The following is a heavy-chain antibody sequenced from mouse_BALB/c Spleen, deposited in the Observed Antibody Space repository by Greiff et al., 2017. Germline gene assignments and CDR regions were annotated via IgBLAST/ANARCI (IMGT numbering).Heavy chain of an antibody. D-gene: IGHD1-1*01. Sequence: QVQLQQSGPGLVAPSQSLSITCTVSGFSLTGYGVNWVRQPPGKGLEWLGMIWGDGSTDYNSALKSRLSISKDNSKSQVFLKMNSLQTDDTARYYCARDEGSSYDAMDYWGQGTSVTVSS. V-gene: IGHV2-6-7*01. CDR3: ARDEGSSYDAMDY. CDR2: IWGDGST. CDR1: GFSLTGYG. J-gene: IGHJ4*01.